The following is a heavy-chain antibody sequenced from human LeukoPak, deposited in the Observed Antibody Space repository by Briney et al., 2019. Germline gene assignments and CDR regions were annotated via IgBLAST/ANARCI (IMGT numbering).Heavy chain of an antibody. V-gene: IGHV1-2*02. CDR1: GYTFTGYY. Sequence: ASVKVSCKASGYTFTGYYMHWVRQAPGQGLEWMGWINPNSGGTNYAQKFQGRVTMTRDTSISTAYMELSSLRSEDTAVYYCARGLRGPFEWIQLWPTDYWGQGTLATVSS. CDR2: INPNSGGT. CDR3: ARGLRGPFEWIQLWPTDY. D-gene: IGHD5-18*01. J-gene: IGHJ4*02.